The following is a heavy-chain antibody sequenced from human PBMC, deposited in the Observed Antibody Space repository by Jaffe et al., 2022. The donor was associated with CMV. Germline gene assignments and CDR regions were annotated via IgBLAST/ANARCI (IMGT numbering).Heavy chain of an antibody. CDR1: GYTFTGYY. CDR2: INPNSGGT. J-gene: IGHJ5*01. CDR3: ARGASVTVLEGGWFDS. Sequence: QVHLVQFGAEVKKPGASVKVSCKASGYTFTGYYIHWVRQAPGQGLEWMGWINPNSGGTNYAQKFQGRVGISRDTSISTVYMELSRLALDDTATYYCARGASVTVLEGGWFDSWGQGTLVTVSS. D-gene: IGHD4-17*01. V-gene: IGHV1-2*02.